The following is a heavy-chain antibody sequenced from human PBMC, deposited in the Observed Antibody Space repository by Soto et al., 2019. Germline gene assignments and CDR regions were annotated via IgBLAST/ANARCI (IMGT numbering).Heavy chain of an antibody. J-gene: IGHJ3*01. CDR2: IRQDGSEE. D-gene: IGHD3-22*01. V-gene: IGHV3-7*01. CDR3: ARVYYESRGPTKYRAFDL. CDR1: RFTFSDYS. Sequence: PGGSLRLSCAASRFTFSDYSMSWVRQSPGKGLEGVANIRQDGSEEDYVGSVRGRLTISRDNAKNSLYLQMNSLRAEDTAVYYCARVYYESRGPTKYRAFDLWGQGTMVTVSS.